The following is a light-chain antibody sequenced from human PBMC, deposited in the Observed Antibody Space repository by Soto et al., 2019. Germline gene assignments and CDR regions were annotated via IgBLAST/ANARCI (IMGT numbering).Light chain of an antibody. J-gene: IGKJ3*01. V-gene: IGKV1-12*01. CDR1: QGTSSW. Sequence: DIQMTQSPSSVSASVGDRVTITCRASQGTSSWLAWYQQKPRKAPKLLISAASSLQSGFPSRCIGSGSGTYFTLTISSLQPEDFATYYCQQANSFPFTFGPGTKVDIK. CDR2: AAS. CDR3: QQANSFPFT.